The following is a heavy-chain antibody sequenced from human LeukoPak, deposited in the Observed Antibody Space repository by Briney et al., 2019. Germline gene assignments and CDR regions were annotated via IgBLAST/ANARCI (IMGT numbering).Heavy chain of an antibody. CDR2: INHSGST. V-gene: IGHV4-34*01. Sequence: SETLSLTCAVYGGSFSGYYWSWIRQPPGKGLEWIGEINHSGSTNYNPSLKSRVTISVDTSKNQFSLKLSSVTAADTAVYYCASLFSGTGAFDIWGQGTMVTVSS. CDR1: GGSFSGYY. D-gene: IGHD3-10*01. CDR3: ASLFSGTGAFDI. J-gene: IGHJ3*02.